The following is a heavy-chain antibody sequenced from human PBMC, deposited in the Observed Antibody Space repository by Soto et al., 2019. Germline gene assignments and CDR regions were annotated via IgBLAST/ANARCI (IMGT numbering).Heavy chain of an antibody. CDR3: ARVSGVTIFPMAPQVDY. V-gene: IGHV4-61*01. CDR1: GGCISSGCYY. D-gene: IGHD3-9*01. Sequence: PSETLSLTCTVSGGCISSGCYYWSWIRQHPGTGLEWIGYISYIGSTNYNPSLTSRVTISLDTSKNQFSLNRGSVTAADTAVYYCARVSGVTIFPMAPQVDYWGLGTLVTVSS. CDR2: ISYIGST. J-gene: IGHJ4*02.